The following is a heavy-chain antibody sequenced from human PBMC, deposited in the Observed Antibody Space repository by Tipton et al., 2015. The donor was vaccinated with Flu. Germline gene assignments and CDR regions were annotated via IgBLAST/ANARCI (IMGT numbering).Heavy chain of an antibody. CDR3: KGGVATITWGAFDI. J-gene: IGHJ3*02. V-gene: IGHV4-31*09. CDR2: IYYSGST. Sequence: TLSLTCTVSGGSISSGGYYWSWIRQHPGKGLEWIGYIYYSGSTYYNPSLKSRVTISVDTSKNQFSLKLSSVTAADTAVYYCKGGVATITWGAFDIWGQGTMATVSS. D-gene: IGHD5-24*01. CDR1: GGSISSGGYY.